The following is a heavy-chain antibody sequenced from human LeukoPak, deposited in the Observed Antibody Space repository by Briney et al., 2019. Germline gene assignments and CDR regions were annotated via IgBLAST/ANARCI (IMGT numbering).Heavy chain of an antibody. CDR2: INPNSGGT. CDR3: ASALLVGATSPLDY. CDR1: GYTFTGYY. V-gene: IGHV1-2*02. Sequence: ASVKVSCKASGYTFTGYYMHWVRQAPGQGLEWMGWINPNSGGTNYAQKFQGRVTMARDTSISTAYMELSRLRSDDTAVYYCASALLVGATSPLDYWGQGTLVTVSS. J-gene: IGHJ4*02. D-gene: IGHD1-26*01.